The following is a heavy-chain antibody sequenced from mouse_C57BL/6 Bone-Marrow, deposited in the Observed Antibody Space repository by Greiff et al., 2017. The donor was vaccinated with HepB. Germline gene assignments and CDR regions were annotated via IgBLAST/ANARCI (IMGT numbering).Heavy chain of an antibody. J-gene: IGHJ2*01. V-gene: IGHV1-9*01. Sequence: QVQLQQSGAELMKPGASVKLSCKATGYTFTGYWIEWVKQRPGHGLEWIGEILPGSGSTNYTEKFKGKATFTADTSSNTAYMQLSSLTSEDSAIYYCARSRATVLDYWGQGTTLTVSS. CDR2: ILPGSGST. D-gene: IGHD3-1*01. CDR1: GYTFTGYW. CDR3: ARSRATVLDY.